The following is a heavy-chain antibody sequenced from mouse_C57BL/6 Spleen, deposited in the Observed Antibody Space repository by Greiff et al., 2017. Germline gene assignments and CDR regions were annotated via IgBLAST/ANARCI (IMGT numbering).Heavy chain of an antibody. Sequence: QVQLQQSGAELVRPGASVKLSCKASGYTFTDYYINWVKQRPGQGLEWIARIYPGSGSTYYNEKFKGKATLTAEKSSSTAYMQLSSLTSEDSAVYFCARWSFYDGYYDFDYWRQGTTLAVSS. J-gene: IGHJ2*01. CDR3: ARWSFYDGYYDFDY. D-gene: IGHD2-3*01. CDR1: GYTFTDYY. V-gene: IGHV1-76*01. CDR2: IYPGSGST.